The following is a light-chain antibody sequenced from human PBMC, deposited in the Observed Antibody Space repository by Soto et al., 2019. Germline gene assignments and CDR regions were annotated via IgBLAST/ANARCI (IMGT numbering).Light chain of an antibody. Sequence: ETVLTQSPGTLSLSPGERATLSCRASQSVTSRYLAWYQQKPGQAPRLLIYGASNRATGIPDRFSGSGSGTEFTLTISRLEPEDFAVYYCQQYITSPPLYTFGQGTKLESK. CDR1: QSVTSRY. CDR3: QQYITSPPLYT. J-gene: IGKJ2*01. V-gene: IGKV3-20*01. CDR2: GAS.